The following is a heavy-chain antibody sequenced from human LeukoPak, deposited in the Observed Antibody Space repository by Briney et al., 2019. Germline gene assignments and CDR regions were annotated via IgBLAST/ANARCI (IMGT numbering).Heavy chain of an antibody. D-gene: IGHD2-8*02. CDR3: ARGVLGYYYYYMDL. Sequence: GASVKVSCKASSSTFKTYDIIWVRQASGQGLEWMGWMNPKSGDTVCAETFQARVTMTRNISMNTAYMELSNLKSEDTAIYYCARGVLGYYYYYMDLWGEGTTVTVSS. V-gene: IGHV1-8*01. CDR2: MNPKSGDT. J-gene: IGHJ6*03. CDR1: SSTFKTYD.